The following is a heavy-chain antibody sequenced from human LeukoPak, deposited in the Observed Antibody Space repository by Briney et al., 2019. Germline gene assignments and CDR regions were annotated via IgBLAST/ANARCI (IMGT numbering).Heavy chain of an antibody. J-gene: IGHJ4*02. CDR2: ISSSSYI. CDR1: GFTFSSYS. CDR3: ARSRTGYYSGFDY. Sequence: GGSLRLSCAASGFTFSSYSMNWVRQAPGKGLEWVSSISSSSYIYYADSVKGRFTISRDNAKNSLYLQMNSLRAEDTAVYYCARSRTGYYSGFDYWGQGTLVTVSS. D-gene: IGHD3/OR15-3a*01. V-gene: IGHV3-21*01.